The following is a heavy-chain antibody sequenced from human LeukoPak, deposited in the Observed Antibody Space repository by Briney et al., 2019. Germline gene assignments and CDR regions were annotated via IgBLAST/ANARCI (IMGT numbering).Heavy chain of an antibody. D-gene: IGHD3-22*01. CDR1: GFTFSNYG. Sequence: SLRLSCAASGFTFSNYGIHWVRQAPGKGLEWVAVISYDGSNKYYAESVKGRFTISRDNSKNTLYLQMNSLRAEDTAVYYCAKGYGFDSSGSEHYFENWGQRVLVTVSS. CDR3: AKGYGFDSSGSEHYFEN. V-gene: IGHV3-30*18. J-gene: IGHJ4*02. CDR2: ISYDGSNK.